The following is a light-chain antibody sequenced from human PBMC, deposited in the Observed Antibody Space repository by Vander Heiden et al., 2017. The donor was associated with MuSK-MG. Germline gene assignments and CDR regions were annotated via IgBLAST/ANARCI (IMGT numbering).Light chain of an antibody. CDR3: CSDSAMYTWV. J-gene: IGLJ2*01. CDR2: DVI. V-gene: IGLV2-11*01. CDR1: SSDVGGYKY. Sequence: HSALTQPPSVSGSPGQSVPISCTGTSSDVGGYKYVSWYQQPPGKAPNLIIYDVIERPAGVPDRFSGSNSGNTASLTISGLQAEDEADYYCCSDSAMYTWVFGGGTKLTVL.